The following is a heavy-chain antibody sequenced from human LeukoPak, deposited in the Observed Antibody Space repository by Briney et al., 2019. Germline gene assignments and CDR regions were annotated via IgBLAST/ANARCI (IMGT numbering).Heavy chain of an antibody. D-gene: IGHD3-16*01. CDR3: VRADRLHGGPYLIGP. J-gene: IGHJ5*02. CDR1: GYSFTDYY. CDR2: INPYSGGT. V-gene: IGHV1-2*02. Sequence: ASVKVSCKTSGYSFTDYYMHWVRQAPGQGLEWMGWINPYSGGTSSAQKFQGRVTMTRDTSISTVYMQVSWLTSDDTAIYYCVRADRLHGGPYLIGPWGQGTLVTVSS.